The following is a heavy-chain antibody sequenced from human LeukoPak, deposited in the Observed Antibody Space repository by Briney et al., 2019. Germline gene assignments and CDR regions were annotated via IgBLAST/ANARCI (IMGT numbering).Heavy chain of an antibody. D-gene: IGHD5-24*01. CDR3: AIHRDGYNSY. CDR1: GGSISSYY. Sequence: SETLSLTCTVSGGSISSYYWSWIRQPPGKGLEWIGYIYYSGSTNYNPSLKSRVTISVDTSKNQFSLKLSSVTAADTAVYYCAIHRDGYNSYWGQGTLVTVSS. CDR2: IYYSGST. J-gene: IGHJ4*02. V-gene: IGHV4-59*08.